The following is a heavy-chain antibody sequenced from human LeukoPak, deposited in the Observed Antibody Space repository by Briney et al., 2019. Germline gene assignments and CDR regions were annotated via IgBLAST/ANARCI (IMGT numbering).Heavy chain of an antibody. J-gene: IGHJ4*02. CDR2: IKWNAAST. V-gene: IGHV3-20*04. Sequence: GGSLRLSCAASGFTFDDYDMNWVRQVPGKGLEWVSRIKWNAASTGYADSVKGRFTISRDNAKNSLYLQVNSLTAEDAAVYYCARAGVDSSGYYYQGFDYWGQGTQVTVSS. CDR3: ARAGVDSSGYYYQGFDY. CDR1: GFTFDDYD. D-gene: IGHD3-3*01.